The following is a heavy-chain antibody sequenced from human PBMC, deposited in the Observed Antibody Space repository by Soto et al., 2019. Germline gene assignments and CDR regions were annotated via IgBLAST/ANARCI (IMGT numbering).Heavy chain of an antibody. CDR3: ARSKVYTQWLVPFDY. V-gene: IGHV1-69*13. Sequence: RXSVKVSCKASGGTFSSYAISWVRQAPGQGLEWMGGIIPIFGTANYAQKFQGRVTITADESTSTAYMELSSLRSEDTAVYYCARSKVYTQWLVPFDYWGQGTLVTVSS. D-gene: IGHD6-19*01. CDR2: IIPIFGTA. CDR1: GGTFSSYA. J-gene: IGHJ4*02.